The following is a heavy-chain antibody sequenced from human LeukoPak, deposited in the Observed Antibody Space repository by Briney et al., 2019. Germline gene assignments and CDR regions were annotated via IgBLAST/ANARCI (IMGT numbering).Heavy chain of an antibody. CDR2: IYYSEST. J-gene: IGHJ3*02. Sequence: SETVSLTCSVSGGSISSSSYYWGWIRQPPGKGLEWIGAIYYSESTYYNPSLKSRVTISVDTSKNQFSLKLSSVTAADTAVYYCAGQPKLYGGVDRGAFDIWGQGTMVTVSS. V-gene: IGHV4-39*01. CDR1: GGSISSSSYY. D-gene: IGHD4-23*01. CDR3: AGQPKLYGGVDRGAFDI.